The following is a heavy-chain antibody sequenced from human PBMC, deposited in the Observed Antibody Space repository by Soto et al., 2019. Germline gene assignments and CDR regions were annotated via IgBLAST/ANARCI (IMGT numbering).Heavy chain of an antibody. V-gene: IGHV1-69*12. CDR1: GGTFSRYA. CDR2: IIPIFGTA. D-gene: IGHD3-9*01. Sequence: QVQLVQSGAEVKKPGSSVKVSCKASGGTFSRYAISWVRQAPGQGLEWMGGIIPIFGTANYAQKFQGRVTISADESTSTAYMELSSLRSEDTAVYYCARDGSYDILTGYSYFDYWGQGTLVTVSS. CDR3: ARDGSYDILTGYSYFDY. J-gene: IGHJ4*02.